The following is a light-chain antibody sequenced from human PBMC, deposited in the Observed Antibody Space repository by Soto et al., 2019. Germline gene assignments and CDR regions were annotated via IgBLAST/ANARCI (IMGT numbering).Light chain of an antibody. Sequence: SVLSQLASVTGSPAQSITISCTGTSSDVGGYNYVSWYQQHPGKAPKLMIYDVSNRPSGVSNRFSGSKSGNTASLTISVLQAEDEDDYYFSSYTSSNTYVFGTGNKVTAL. V-gene: IGLV2-14*01. CDR1: SSDVGGYNY. J-gene: IGLJ1*01. CDR2: DVS. CDR3: SSYTSSNTYV.